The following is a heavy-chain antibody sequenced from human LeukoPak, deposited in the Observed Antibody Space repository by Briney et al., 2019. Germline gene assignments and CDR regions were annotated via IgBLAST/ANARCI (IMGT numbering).Heavy chain of an antibody. J-gene: IGHJ5*01. CDR3: AKEEYGGYDS. V-gene: IGHV3-64*01. D-gene: IGHD4-23*01. CDR2: INHNGGST. Sequence: GGSLRLSRAASGFTFATYTMHWVRQAPGKGLESVSAINHNGGSTYYVNSVKGRFTISRDNSKNTLYLQMDSLRAEDLAVYFCAKEEYGGYDSWGQGTLVTVSA. CDR1: GFTFATYT.